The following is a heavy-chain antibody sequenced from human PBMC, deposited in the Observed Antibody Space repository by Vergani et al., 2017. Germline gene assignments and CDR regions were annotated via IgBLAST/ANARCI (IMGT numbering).Heavy chain of an antibody. CDR3: ARVHSSNPWPYYYYYYMDV. CDR2: IKQDGSEK. Sequence: EVQLVESGGGLVQPGGSLRLSCAASGFTFSSYWMSWVRQAPGKGLEWVANIKQDGSEKYYVDSVKGRFTISRDNAKNSLYLQMNSLRAEDTAVYYCARVHSSNPWPYYYYYYMDVWGKWTTVTVSS. CDR1: GFTFSSYW. J-gene: IGHJ6*03. V-gene: IGHV3-7*01.